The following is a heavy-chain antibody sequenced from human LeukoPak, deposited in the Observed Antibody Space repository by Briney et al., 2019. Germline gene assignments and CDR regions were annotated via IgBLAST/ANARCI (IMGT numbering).Heavy chain of an antibody. V-gene: IGHV3-23*01. J-gene: IGHJ4*02. CDR3: AKYRISAPPPRDFDS. CDR2: IDSSGGGI. D-gene: IGHD6-6*01. Sequence: GGSLGLSCEASGFTFINYAMTWVRQGPGKGLEWVSVIDSSGGGIHYADAVKGRFIVSRDNSKNTVFLQMNSLRAEDTAVYYCAKYRISAPPPRDFDSWGQGTLVTVSS. CDR1: GFTFINYA.